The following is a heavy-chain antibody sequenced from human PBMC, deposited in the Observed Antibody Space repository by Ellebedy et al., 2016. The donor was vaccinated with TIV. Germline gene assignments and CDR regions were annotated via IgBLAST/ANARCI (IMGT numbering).Heavy chain of an antibody. J-gene: IGHJ5*02. CDR1: GFSFRSYW. CDR2: IYQDGSFQ. Sequence: GESLKISCTASGFSFRSYWMSWVRQAPGKGLEWVANIYQDGSFQYYLDSVKGRFTISRDNSNKSLFLQMKSLRVEDTAVYYCARRGSYGDYAVQVNSWFDTWGQGTLVSVSS. V-gene: IGHV3-7*01. CDR3: ARRGSYGDYAVQVNSWFDT. D-gene: IGHD4-17*01.